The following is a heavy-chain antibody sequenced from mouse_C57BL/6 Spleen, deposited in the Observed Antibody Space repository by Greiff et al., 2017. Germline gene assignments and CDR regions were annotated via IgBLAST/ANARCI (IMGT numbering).Heavy chain of an antibody. V-gene: IGHV1-9*01. J-gene: IGHJ1*03. Sequence: QVQLQQSGAELMKPGASVKLSCKATGYTFTGYWIEWVKQRPGHGLEWLGETLPGSGSTNYNEKFKSKATFTADTSSNTAYMQRSSLTTEDSAIYYCARWGRGYFDVWGTATTVTVSS. CDR3: ARWGRGYFDV. D-gene: IGHD3-3*01. CDR1: GYTFTGYW. CDR2: TLPGSGST.